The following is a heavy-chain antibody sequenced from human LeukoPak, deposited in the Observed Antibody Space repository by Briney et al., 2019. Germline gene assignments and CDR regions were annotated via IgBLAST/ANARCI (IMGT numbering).Heavy chain of an antibody. CDR1: GFTFSDYY. CDR2: ISSSSSYT. Sequence: KPGGSLRLSCAASGFTFSDYYMSWIRQAPGKGLEWVSYISSSSSYTNYADSVKGRFTISRDNAKNSLYLQMNSLRAEDTAVYYCARVSVVDPLFGGVIVFDYWGQGTLVTVSS. CDR3: ARVSVVDPLFGGVIVFDY. D-gene: IGHD3-16*02. J-gene: IGHJ4*02. V-gene: IGHV3-11*06.